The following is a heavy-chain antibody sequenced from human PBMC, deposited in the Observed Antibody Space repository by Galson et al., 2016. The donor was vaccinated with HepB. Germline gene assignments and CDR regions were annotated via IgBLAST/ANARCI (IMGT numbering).Heavy chain of an antibody. V-gene: IGHV3-7*03. D-gene: IGHD2-8*01. CDR1: GFPFSVYW. J-gene: IGHJ4*02. Sequence: SLRLSCAASGFPFSVYWMSWVRQAPGKGLEWVANIAQDGGERYYVDSVKGRFTISKDNAKNSLYLQMNSLRADETAVYYCVRDLYGPSDWWGQGTLVTVSS. CDR3: VRDLYGPSDW. CDR2: IAQDGGER.